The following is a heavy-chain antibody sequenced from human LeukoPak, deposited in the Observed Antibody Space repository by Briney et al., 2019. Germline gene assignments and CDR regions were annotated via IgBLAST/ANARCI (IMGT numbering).Heavy chain of an antibody. J-gene: IGHJ6*03. CDR1: GFSISSGYH. CDR2: IYHSGST. Sequence: PSETLSHTCDLSGFSISSGYHWGWIRQPAGKGLEWIGTIYHSGSTYYNPSLKSRVTISVDTSKNQFSLKLSSVTAADTAVYYCARHERFYYYYMDVWGKGTTVTVS. V-gene: IGHV4-38-2*01. D-gene: IGHD1-1*01. CDR3: ARHERFYYYYMDV.